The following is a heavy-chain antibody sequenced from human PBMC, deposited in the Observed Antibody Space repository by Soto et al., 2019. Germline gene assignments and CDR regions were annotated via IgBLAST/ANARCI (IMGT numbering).Heavy chain of an antibody. CDR3: ARYIVLVTSFDY. CDR1: RGAISSST. D-gene: IGHD3-22*01. CDR2: IIPILGIA. V-gene: IGHV1-69*02. Sequence: SVEVSCKARRGAISSSTMSSPRQAPGQGLEWMGRIIPILGIANYAQKFQGRVTITRDTSASTAYVELSSLRSEDTAVYYCARYIVLVTSFDYWGQGTLGTVS. J-gene: IGHJ4*02.